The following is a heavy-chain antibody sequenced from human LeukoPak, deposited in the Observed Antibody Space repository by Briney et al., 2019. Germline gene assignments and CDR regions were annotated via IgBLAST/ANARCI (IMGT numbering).Heavy chain of an antibody. V-gene: IGHV3-21*01. Sequence: PGGSLRLSCAASGFTFSSYSMNWVRQAPGKGLEWVSSISSSSSYIYYADSVKGQFTISRDNAKNSLYLQMNSLRAEDTAVYYCASGYSGYERSVVGDYWGQGTLVTVSS. CDR2: ISSSSSYI. CDR1: GFTFSSYS. J-gene: IGHJ4*02. CDR3: ASGYSGYERSVVGDY. D-gene: IGHD5-12*01.